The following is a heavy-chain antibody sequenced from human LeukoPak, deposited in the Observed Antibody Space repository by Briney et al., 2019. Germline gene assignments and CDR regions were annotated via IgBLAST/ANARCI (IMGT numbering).Heavy chain of an antibody. J-gene: IGHJ4*02. D-gene: IGHD3-10*01. V-gene: IGHV3-23*01. Sequence: GGSLRLSCAASGFTFSSYAMSWVRQAPGKGLEWVSAISGSGGSTYYADSVKGRFTISRDNSKNTLYLQMNSLRAEDTAVYYCAKELKGWFGSSRAFDYWGQGTLVTVSS. CDR1: GFTFSSYA. CDR2: ISGSGGST. CDR3: AKELKGWFGSSRAFDY.